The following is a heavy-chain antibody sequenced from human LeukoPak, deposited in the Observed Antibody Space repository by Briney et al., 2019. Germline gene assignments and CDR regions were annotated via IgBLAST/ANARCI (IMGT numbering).Heavy chain of an antibody. CDR3: ARTQWFGDPTAEREAFDI. CDR2: INHSGST. J-gene: IGHJ3*02. Sequence: SETLSLTCAVYGGSFSGYYWSWIRQPPGKGLEWIGEINHSGSTNYNPSLKSRVTISVDTSKNQFPLKLSSVTAADTAVYYCARTQWFGDPTAEREAFDIWGQGTMVTVSS. CDR1: GGSFSGYY. V-gene: IGHV4-34*01. D-gene: IGHD3-10*01.